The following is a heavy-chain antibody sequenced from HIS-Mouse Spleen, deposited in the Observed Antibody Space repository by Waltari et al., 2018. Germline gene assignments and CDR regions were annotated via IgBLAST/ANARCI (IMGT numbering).Heavy chain of an antibody. V-gene: IGHV4-39*07. CDR3: AREIPYSSSWYDWYFDL. Sequence: QLQLQESGPGLVKPSETLSLTCTVPGCSIHSSSYYWGWIRQPPGKGLEWIGSIYYSGSTYYNPSLKSRVTISVDTSKNQFSLKLSSVTAADTAVYYCAREIPYSSSWYDWYFDLWGRGTLVTVSS. D-gene: IGHD6-13*01. J-gene: IGHJ2*01. CDR1: GCSIHSSSYY. CDR2: IYYSGST.